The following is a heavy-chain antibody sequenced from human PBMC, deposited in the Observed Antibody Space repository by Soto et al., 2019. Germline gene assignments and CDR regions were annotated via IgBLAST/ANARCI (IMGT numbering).Heavy chain of an antibody. CDR2: ISSTGGST. V-gene: IGHV3-64D*08. CDR1: GFTFSSYA. CDR3: VKEVSVIGAY. D-gene: IGHD4-17*01. J-gene: IGHJ4*02. Sequence: GGSLSLSCSASGFTFSSYAMHWVRQAPGKGLEYVSAISSTGGSTYYADSVKGRFNISRDNSKNTLYLQMSSLRAEDTAVYYCVKEVSVIGAYWGQGTLVTVSS.